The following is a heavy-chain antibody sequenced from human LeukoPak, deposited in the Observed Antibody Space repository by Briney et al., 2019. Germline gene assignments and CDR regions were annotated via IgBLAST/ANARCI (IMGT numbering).Heavy chain of an antibody. Sequence: SETLTLTCTVSGGSISSSSFYWGWIRQPPGKGLEWIGSIYYSGTTYYNPSLKSRVTISVDTSKNQFSLKLSSVTAADTAVYYCARRRRSAYDGEEYYFDFWGQGTLVTVSS. CDR2: IYYSGTT. D-gene: IGHD5-12*01. J-gene: IGHJ4*02. V-gene: IGHV4-39*01. CDR3: ARRRRSAYDGEEYYFDF. CDR1: GGSISSSSFY.